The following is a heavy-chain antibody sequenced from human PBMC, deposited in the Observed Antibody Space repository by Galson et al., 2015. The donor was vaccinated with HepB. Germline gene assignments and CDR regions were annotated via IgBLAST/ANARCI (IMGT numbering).Heavy chain of an antibody. V-gene: IGHV1-18*01. CDR3: AMPSKRLVGDYHDPFHFDL. CDR2: IPDYVNSA. CDR1: GYTLSTYG. D-gene: IGHD4-11*01. J-gene: IGHJ2*01. Sequence: SVKVSCKASGYTLSTYGISWLRQAPGQGLEWIGWIPDYVNSASYAQRFRGRVTMTTDRTTVTAYMELASLTSDDTGMYYCAMPSKRLVGDYHDPFHFDLWGRGTLVTVSS.